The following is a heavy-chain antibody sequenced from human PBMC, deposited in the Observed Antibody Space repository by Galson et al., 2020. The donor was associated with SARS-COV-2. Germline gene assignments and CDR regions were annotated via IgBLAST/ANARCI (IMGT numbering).Heavy chain of an antibody. D-gene: IGHD3-10*01. Sequence: QAGGSLRLSCVASGFTFSSYAMSWVRQTPGKGLEWVSTISGGAVSTYYADSVKGRFTISRDNSKNTLYLQMNSLRADDTAVYYCAKLQYYGSGSPHFDYWGQGALVTVSS. V-gene: IGHV3-23*01. CDR1: GFTFSSYA. CDR2: ISGGAVST. CDR3: AKLQYYGSGSPHFDY. J-gene: IGHJ4*02.